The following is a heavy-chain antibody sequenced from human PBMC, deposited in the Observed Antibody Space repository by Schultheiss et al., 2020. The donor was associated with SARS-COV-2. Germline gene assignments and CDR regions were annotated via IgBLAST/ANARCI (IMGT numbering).Heavy chain of an antibody. CDR3: ARDDIVVVPAATGANYYYYGMDV. CDR2: ISAYNGNT. V-gene: IGHV1-18*01. CDR1: GYTFTSYG. D-gene: IGHD2-2*01. Sequence: ASVKVSCKASGYTFTSYGISWVRQAPGQGLEWMGWISAYNGNTNYAQKLQGRVTMTTDTSTSTAYMELRSLRSDDTAVYYCARDDIVVVPAATGANYYYYGMDVWGQGTTVTVSS. J-gene: IGHJ6*02.